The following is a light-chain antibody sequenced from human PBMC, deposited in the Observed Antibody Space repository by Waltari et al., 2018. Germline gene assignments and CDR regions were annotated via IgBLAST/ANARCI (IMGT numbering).Light chain of an antibody. CDR3: HLRSNWRYT. CDR1: QGVTKY. CDR2: DAS. Sequence: EIVLTQSPAILSLSPGERATLSCRPSQGVTKYLSWYQLKPGQAPRLLLCDASNRATGIPTRFSGSGSGTDFTLTISSLEPDDFAVYFCHLRSNWRYTFGQGTKLEIK. J-gene: IGKJ2*01. V-gene: IGKV3-11*01.